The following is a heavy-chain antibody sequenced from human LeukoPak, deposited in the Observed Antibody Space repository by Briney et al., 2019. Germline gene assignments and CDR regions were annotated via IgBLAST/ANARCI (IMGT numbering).Heavy chain of an antibody. Sequence: GASVKVSCKASGGTFSSYAISWVRQAPGQGLEWMGGIIPIFGTANYAQKFQGRVTITADESTSTAYMELSSLRSEDTAVYYCAREPLDRAGWSRWGQGTLVTVSS. CDR1: GGTFSSYA. CDR2: IIPIFGTA. V-gene: IGHV1-69*13. J-gene: IGHJ4*02. CDR3: AREPLDRAGWSR. D-gene: IGHD6-19*01.